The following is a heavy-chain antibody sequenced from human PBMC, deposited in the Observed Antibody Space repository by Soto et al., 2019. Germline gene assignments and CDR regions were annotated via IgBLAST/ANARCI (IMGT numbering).Heavy chain of an antibody. V-gene: IGHV1-69*13. CDR1: GGTFSSYA. J-gene: IGHJ6*02. D-gene: IGHD6-6*01. Sequence: GASLKVSCKTSGGTFSSYAISWVRQAPGQLLEWMGGIIPIFGTANYAQKFQGRVTITADESTSTAYMELSSLRSEDTAVYYCARERPEYSSSSGYYYGMDVWGQGTTVTV. CDR3: ARERPEYSSSSGYYYGMDV. CDR2: IIPIFGTA.